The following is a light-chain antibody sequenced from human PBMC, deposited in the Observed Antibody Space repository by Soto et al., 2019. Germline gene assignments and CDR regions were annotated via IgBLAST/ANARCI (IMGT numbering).Light chain of an antibody. J-gene: IGKJ1*01. V-gene: IGKV1-33*01. CDR3: QQYDRLPRT. Sequence: DIQMIQSPSSLSASVGDRVTITCQASQEISNYLNWYQQKPGKAPKLLIYDASNLERGVPSRFSGRGSGTDFTFTISSLLPEDFATYYCQQYDRLPRTFGRGPNVEIK. CDR2: DAS. CDR1: QEISNY.